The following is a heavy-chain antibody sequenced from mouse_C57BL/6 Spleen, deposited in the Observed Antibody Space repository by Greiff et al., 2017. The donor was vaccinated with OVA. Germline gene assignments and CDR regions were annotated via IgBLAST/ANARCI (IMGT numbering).Heavy chain of an antibody. CDR2: IYPRSGNT. V-gene: IGHV1-81*01. J-gene: IGHJ1*03. CDR3: ASYSIYWYFDV. D-gene: IGHD2-5*01. CDR1: GYTFTSYG. Sequence: VKLQQSGAELARPGASVKLSCKASGYTFTSYGISWVKQRTGQGLEWIGEIYPRSGNTYYNEKFKGKATLTADKSSSTAYMELRSLTSEDSAVYFCASYSIYWYFDVWGTGTTVTVSS.